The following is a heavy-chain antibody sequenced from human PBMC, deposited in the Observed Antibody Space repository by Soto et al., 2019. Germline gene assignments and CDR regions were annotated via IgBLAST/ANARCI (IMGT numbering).Heavy chain of an antibody. CDR2: IIPFLGTV. D-gene: IGHD3-22*01. V-gene: IGHV1-69*01. CDR3: AKFAESSGYFDY. Sequence: QVQLEQSGAEVRKPGSTVKVSCKASGGTFSRSAISWVRQAPGQGLEWMGGIIPFLGTVNYAQKFQDRVTITADDSTGTAYMELSSLISEDTAVYYCAKFAESSGYFDYWGQGTLVTVSS. J-gene: IGHJ4*02. CDR1: GGTFSRSA.